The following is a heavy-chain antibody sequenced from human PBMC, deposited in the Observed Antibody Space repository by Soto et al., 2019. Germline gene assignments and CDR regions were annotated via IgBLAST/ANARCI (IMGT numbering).Heavy chain of an antibody. CDR1: GGSLSGYY. D-gene: IGHD1-1*01. Sequence: QVQLQQWGAGLLKPSETLSLTCAVYGGSLSGYYGNWIRQSPGKGLEWIGEINHSGSTNYNPSLKSRVTISIDTSKNQFSLKLSSVTAADTAVYYCARNRNLDVWGQGTKVIVSS. CDR2: INHSGST. J-gene: IGHJ6*02. V-gene: IGHV4-34*01. CDR3: ARNRNLDV.